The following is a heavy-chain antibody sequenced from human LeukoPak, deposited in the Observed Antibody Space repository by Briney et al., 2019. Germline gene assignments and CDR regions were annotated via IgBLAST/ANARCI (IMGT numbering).Heavy chain of an antibody. Sequence: GGSLRLSCAASGFTFSSYEMNWVRQAPGKGREWVLYISSSGSTIYYADSAKGRVTISRDNAKNSLYLQMNSLRAEDTAVYYCARDLGLLWFGELSPWGQGTLVTVSS. CDR2: ISSSGSTI. CDR3: ARDLGLLWFGELSP. CDR1: GFTFSSYE. V-gene: IGHV3-48*03. J-gene: IGHJ5*02. D-gene: IGHD3-10*01.